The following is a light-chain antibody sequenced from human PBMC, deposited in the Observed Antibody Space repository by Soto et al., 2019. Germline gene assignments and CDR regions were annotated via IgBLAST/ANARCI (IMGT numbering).Light chain of an antibody. V-gene: IGLV2-18*02. Sequence: QLVLTQPPSVSGSPGQSVTISCTGTSSDVGSYNRVSWYQQPPGTAPKLMIYEVSNRPSGVPDRFSGSKSGNTASLTISGLQAEDEADYYCSSYTSSSIFVVFGGGTKLTVL. CDR3: SSYTSSSIFVV. CDR1: SSDVGSYNR. J-gene: IGLJ2*01. CDR2: EVS.